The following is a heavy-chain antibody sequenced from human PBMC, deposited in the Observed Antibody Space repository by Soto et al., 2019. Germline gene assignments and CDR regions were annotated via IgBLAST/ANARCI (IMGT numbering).Heavy chain of an antibody. V-gene: IGHV3-74*03. D-gene: IGHD2-21*01. CDR2: INTDGSVA. Sequence: EVQLVESWGGLVQPGESLRLSCAASGLTFRSYWMHLVRQAPGKGLVWVSRINTDGSVAMYVDSVKGRFTISRDNAKNTLYLHMNSLRAEDTAVYYCVRDMQLWRLDSCGQGPLVTVSS. J-gene: IGHJ4*02. CDR3: VRDMQLWRLDS. CDR1: GLTFRSYW.